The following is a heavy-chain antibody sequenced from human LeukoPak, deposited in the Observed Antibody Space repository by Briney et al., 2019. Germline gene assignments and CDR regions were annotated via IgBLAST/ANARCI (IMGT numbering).Heavy chain of an antibody. CDR2: ISAGGGST. CDR3: AKDTGQSGVREVFDF. CDR1: GFTFSSYA. J-gene: IGHJ3*01. D-gene: IGHD3-10*01. Sequence: GGSLRLSCAASGFTFSSYAMTWLRQAPGKGLEWVSSISAGGGSTYYADSVKGRFTISRDNSKNTLFVQMNSLRGEDTAVYFCAKDTGQSGVREVFDFWGQGTMVTVSS. V-gene: IGHV3-23*01.